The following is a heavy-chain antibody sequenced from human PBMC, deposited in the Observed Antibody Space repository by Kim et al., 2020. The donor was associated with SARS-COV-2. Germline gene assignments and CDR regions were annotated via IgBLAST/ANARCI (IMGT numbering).Heavy chain of an antibody. D-gene: IGHD4-17*01. CDR3: AAEKGYGGNTVAFDM. J-gene: IGHJ3*02. CDR2: IWHDGSYK. CDR1: GFTFSTYG. Sequence: GGSLRLSCAASGFTFSTYGMHWVRQAPGKGLEWVAAIWHDGSYKFHVDSVKGRFTISRDNSKNTLYLQRNSLGAEDTAVYYCAAEKGYGGNTVAFDMWGQGTRVTVSS. V-gene: IGHV3-33*01.